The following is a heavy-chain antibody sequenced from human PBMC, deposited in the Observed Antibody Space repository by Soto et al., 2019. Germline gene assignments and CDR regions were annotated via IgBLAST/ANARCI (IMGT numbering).Heavy chain of an antibody. V-gene: IGHV4-34*01. D-gene: IGHD2-21*01. CDR3: ARGQKGVVVVIANYYYYMDV. J-gene: IGHJ6*03. CDR2: INHSGST. Sequence: KGLEWIGEINHSGSTNYNPSLKSRVTISVDTSKNQFSLKLSSVTAADTAVYYCARGQKGVVVVIANYYYYMDVWGKGTTVTVSS.